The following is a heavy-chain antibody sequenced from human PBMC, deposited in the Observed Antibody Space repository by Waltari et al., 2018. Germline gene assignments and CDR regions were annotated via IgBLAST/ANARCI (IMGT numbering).Heavy chain of an antibody. CDR3: ARDIDGGNSRGGPTFDD. Sequence: EVQLVESGGGLVQPGGSLRLSCTASGVTLSTNYMSWVRQTPGKGLEWVSIIYPGGSTYYADSVEDRFTISRDDSKNTIFLQMNTRTVADTAVYYCARDIDGGNSRGGPTFDDWGQGTLVTVSS. CDR1: GVTLSTNY. CDR2: IYPGGST. J-gene: IGHJ4*02. D-gene: IGHD2-21*01. V-gene: IGHV3-66*01.